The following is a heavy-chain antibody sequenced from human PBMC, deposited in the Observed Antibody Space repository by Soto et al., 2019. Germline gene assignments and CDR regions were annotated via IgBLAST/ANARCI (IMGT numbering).Heavy chain of an antibody. Sequence: PGGSLRLSCAASGFTFSDYYMSWIRQAPGKGLEWVSYISSSGSTIYYADSVKGRFTISRDNAKNSLYLQMNSLRAEDTAVYYCARKEGATDYYYYYGMDVWGQGTTVTVSS. CDR1: GFTFSDYY. V-gene: IGHV3-11*01. CDR2: ISSSGSTI. CDR3: ARKEGATDYYYYYGMDV. J-gene: IGHJ6*02. D-gene: IGHD1-26*01.